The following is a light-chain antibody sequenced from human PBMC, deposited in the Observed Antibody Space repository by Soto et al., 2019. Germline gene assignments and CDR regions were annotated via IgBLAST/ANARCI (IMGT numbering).Light chain of an antibody. Sequence: QSVLTQPPSVSGAPGQRVTISCTGRSSNIGAGYDVHWYQQLPGTAPKLLIYANTNRPSGVPDRFSGSKSGTSASLAITGLQAEDEADYYCQSYDSSLSLYVFGIGTKLTVL. CDR3: QSYDSSLSLYV. CDR2: ANT. J-gene: IGLJ1*01. CDR1: SSNIGAGYD. V-gene: IGLV1-40*01.